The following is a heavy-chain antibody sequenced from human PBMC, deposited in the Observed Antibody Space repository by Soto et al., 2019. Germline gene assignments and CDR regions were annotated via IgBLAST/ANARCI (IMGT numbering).Heavy chain of an antibody. V-gene: IGHV3-23*01. J-gene: IGHJ6*02. CDR3: GREEWINRSPYLYYGMDV. D-gene: IGHD3-3*01. CDR1: GFTFRTYA. Sequence: EVQLLESGGGSVQPGGSLKLSCAVSGFTFRTYAMCWVRQAPGKGLEWVSGINDDGDRTYYPDSVKGRFTISRDNSKSTLYLQMNSLRAEDTAVYYCGREEWINRSPYLYYGMDVWGQGTRVSVSS. CDR2: INDDGDRT.